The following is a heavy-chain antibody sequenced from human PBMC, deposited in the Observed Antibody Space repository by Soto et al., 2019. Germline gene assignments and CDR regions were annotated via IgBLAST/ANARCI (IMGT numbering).Heavy chain of an antibody. D-gene: IGHD5-12*01. CDR3: ARNRLRQYYYGMDV. CDR1: GYSFANYW. CDR2: IYPGDFDT. J-gene: IGHJ6*02. Sequence: PGESLKISCQGSGYSFANYWIAWVRQMPGKGLEWVGVIYPGDFDTRYSPSFRGQVTISADESISHVYLQWSSLKASDTAMYYCARNRLRQYYYGMDVWGQGTTVTVSS. V-gene: IGHV5-51*01.